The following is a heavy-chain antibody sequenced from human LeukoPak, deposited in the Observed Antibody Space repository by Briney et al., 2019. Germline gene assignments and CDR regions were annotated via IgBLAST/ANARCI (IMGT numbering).Heavy chain of an antibody. Sequence: SETLSLTCAVYGGSFSGYYWSWIRQPPGKGLEWIGRIYTSGSTNYNPSLKSRVTISVDTSKNQFSLKLSSVTAADTAVYYCARVGYSYGYSFDYWGQGTLVTVSS. CDR1: GGSFSGYY. D-gene: IGHD5-18*01. CDR3: ARVGYSYGYSFDY. J-gene: IGHJ4*02. CDR2: IYTSGST. V-gene: IGHV4-4*08.